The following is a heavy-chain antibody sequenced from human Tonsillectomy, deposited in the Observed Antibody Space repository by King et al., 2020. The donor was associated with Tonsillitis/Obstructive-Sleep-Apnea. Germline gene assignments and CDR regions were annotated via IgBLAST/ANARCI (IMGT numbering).Heavy chain of an antibody. V-gene: IGHV1-2*06. CDR2: INPNSGAT. D-gene: IGHD6-19*01. CDR3: AALSVAATG. CDR1: GYIFTGFY. J-gene: IGHJ4*02. Sequence: HVQLVESGAEVKKPGASVKVSCKASGYIFTGFYIHWVRQAPGQGLEWMGRINPNSGATNYAQKFQGRVTMTRDTSSSTVYMELSRLRSGDTAVYYCAALSVAATGWGQGTLVNVSS.